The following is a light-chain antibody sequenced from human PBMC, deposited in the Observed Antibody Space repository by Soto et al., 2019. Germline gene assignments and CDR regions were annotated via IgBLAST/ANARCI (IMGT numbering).Light chain of an antibody. CDR3: QSHDSSLSGSF. V-gene: IGLV1-40*01. CDR2: RNT. J-gene: IGLJ1*01. CDR1: SSNIGAGYD. Sequence: QSVLTQPPSVSGAPGQRVTISCTGGSSNIGAGYDVHWYQQLPGTAPKLLIYRNTNRPSGVPDRFSGSRSATSASLAITGLQAEDEADYYCQSHDSSLSGSFFGTGTQLTVL.